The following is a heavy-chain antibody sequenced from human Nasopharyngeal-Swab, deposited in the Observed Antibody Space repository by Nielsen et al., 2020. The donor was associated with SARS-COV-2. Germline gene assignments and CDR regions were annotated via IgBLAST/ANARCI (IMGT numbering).Heavy chain of an antibody. V-gene: IGHV4-59*02. J-gene: IGHJ3*02. CDR2: VYNIDTT. CDR3: ARFNFVYEFKTGLYRRDFDI. CDR1: GGPVSRYS. Sequence: SETLSLTCTVSGGPVSRYSWTWIRQSPGGGLEWIGYVYNIDTTNYNPSLDSRVTLLVDTSKNQFSLKLRSVTAADTAVYYCARFNFVYEFKTGLYRRDFDIWGLGTMVTVSS. D-gene: IGHD3-3*01.